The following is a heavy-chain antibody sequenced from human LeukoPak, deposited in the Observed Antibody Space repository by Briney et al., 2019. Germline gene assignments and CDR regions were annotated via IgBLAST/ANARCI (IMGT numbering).Heavy chain of an antibody. V-gene: IGHV3-23*01. Sequence: PGGSLRLSCAASGFTFSSYGMSWVRQAPGKGLEWVSAISGSGGSTYYADSVKGRFTVSRDNAKNSLYLQMNSLRAEDTAVYYCARDSGLISMIVVANAFDIWGQGTMVTVSS. CDR2: ISGSGGST. J-gene: IGHJ3*02. D-gene: IGHD3-22*01. CDR3: ARDSGLISMIVVANAFDI. CDR1: GFTFSSYG.